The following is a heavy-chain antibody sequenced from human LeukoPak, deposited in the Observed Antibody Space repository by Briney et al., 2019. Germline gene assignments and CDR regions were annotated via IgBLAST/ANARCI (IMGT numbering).Heavy chain of an antibody. V-gene: IGHV4-30-4*01. Sequence: SKTLSLTCTVPGGSISSGDYYWSWIRQPPGKGLEWIGYIYYSGSTYYKPSLKSRVTISVDTSKNQFSLKLSSVTAADTAVYYCARDRRQPNYGMDVWGQGTTVTVSS. CDR1: GGSISSGDYY. D-gene: IGHD6-13*01. CDR2: IYYSGST. CDR3: ARDRRQPNYGMDV. J-gene: IGHJ6*02.